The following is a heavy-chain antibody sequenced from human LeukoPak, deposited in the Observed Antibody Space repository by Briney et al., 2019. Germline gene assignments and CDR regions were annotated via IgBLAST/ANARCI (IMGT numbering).Heavy chain of an antibody. J-gene: IGHJ3*02. D-gene: IGHD6-13*01. Sequence: SETLSLTCTVSGGSISSYYWSWIRQPPGKGLEWIGYIYYSGSTNYNPSLKSRVTISVDTSKNKFSLKLSSVTAADTAVYYCAVSSSGWYYGIDAFDIWGQGTMVTASS. CDR1: GGSISSYY. CDR2: IYYSGST. V-gene: IGHV4-59*01. CDR3: AVSSSGWYYGIDAFDI.